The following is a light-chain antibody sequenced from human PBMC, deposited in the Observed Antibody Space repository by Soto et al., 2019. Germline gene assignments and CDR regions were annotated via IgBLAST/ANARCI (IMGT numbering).Light chain of an antibody. V-gene: IGKV3-20*01. CDR3: QQYGSSPLMYT. CDR1: QSVSSNY. Sequence: EIVLTQSPGTLSLSPGERATLSCRASQSVSSNYLAWYQQKPGQAPRLLIYGASSRATGIPDRFSGSGSGTDFTLTISRLEPEDCAMYYCQQYGSSPLMYTFGQGTKLEIK. CDR2: GAS. J-gene: IGKJ2*01.